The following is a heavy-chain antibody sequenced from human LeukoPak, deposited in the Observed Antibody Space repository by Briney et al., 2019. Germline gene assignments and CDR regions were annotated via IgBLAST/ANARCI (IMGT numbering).Heavy chain of an antibody. V-gene: IGHV3-23*01. D-gene: IGHD1-7*01. Sequence: GGSLRLSCAASGFTFSSYSMNWVRQAPGKGLEWVSAISGSGGSTYYADSVKGRFTISRDNSKNTLYLQMNSLRAEDTAVYYCAKDQDNWNLSAFDIWGQGTMVTVSS. CDR2: ISGSGGST. J-gene: IGHJ3*02. CDR3: AKDQDNWNLSAFDI. CDR1: GFTFSSYS.